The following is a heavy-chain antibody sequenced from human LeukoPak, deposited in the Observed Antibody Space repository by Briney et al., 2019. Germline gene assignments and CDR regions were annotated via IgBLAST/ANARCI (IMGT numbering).Heavy chain of an antibody. Sequence: GASVKVSCKASGGTFSSYAISWVRQAPGQGLEWMGWINPNHGDTNYAQKFQDRVSMTRDTSISTAYMHLSRLRSDDTAVYYCAREHLIVGVDYYYYYMDVWGKGTTVTVSS. V-gene: IGHV1-2*02. J-gene: IGHJ6*03. CDR3: AREHLIVGVDYYYYYMDV. CDR1: GGTFSSYA. D-gene: IGHD1-26*01. CDR2: INPNHGDT.